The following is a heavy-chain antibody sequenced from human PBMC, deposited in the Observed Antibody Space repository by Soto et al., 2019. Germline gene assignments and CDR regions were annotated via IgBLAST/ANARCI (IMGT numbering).Heavy chain of an antibody. Sequence: EVQLVESGGGLVKPGGSLRLSCAGSGFIFSTSIMNWVRQAPGKGLEWVSSISGSSSYIYYADSVKGRFTISRDNAQNSLILQMNSLRAEDTALYYCATGHTEVDNWGQGTLVTVSS. CDR2: ISGSSSYI. J-gene: IGHJ4*02. CDR3: ATGHTEVDN. D-gene: IGHD5-18*01. CDR1: GFIFSTSI. V-gene: IGHV3-21*06.